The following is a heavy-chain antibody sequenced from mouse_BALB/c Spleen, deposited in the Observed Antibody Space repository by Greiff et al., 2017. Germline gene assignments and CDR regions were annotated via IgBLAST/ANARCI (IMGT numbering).Heavy chain of an antibody. D-gene: IGHD2-4*01. CDR1: GFTFSDYY. CDR3: ARADYDYDEGSAY. Sequence: VQLKESGGGLVKPGGSLKLSCAASGFTFSDYYMYWVRQTPEKRLEWVATISDGGSYTYYPDSVKGRFTISRDNAKNNLYLQMSSLKSEDTAMYYCARADYDYDEGSAYWGQGTLVTVSA. V-gene: IGHV5-4*02. J-gene: IGHJ3*01. CDR2: ISDGGSYT.